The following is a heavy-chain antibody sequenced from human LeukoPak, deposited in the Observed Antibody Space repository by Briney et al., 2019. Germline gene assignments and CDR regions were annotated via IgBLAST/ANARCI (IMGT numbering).Heavy chain of an antibody. D-gene: IGHD5-18*01. CDR3: AKVGGIQLWFSEYYFDY. J-gene: IGHJ4*02. CDR1: GFTFSSYA. Sequence: PGGSLRLSCAASGFTFSSYAMSWVRQAPGKGLEWVSAISGSGGSTYYADSVKGRFTISRDNSKNTLYLQMNSLRAEDTAVYYCAKVGGIQLWFSEYYFDYWGQGTLVTVSS. CDR2: ISGSGGST. V-gene: IGHV3-23*01.